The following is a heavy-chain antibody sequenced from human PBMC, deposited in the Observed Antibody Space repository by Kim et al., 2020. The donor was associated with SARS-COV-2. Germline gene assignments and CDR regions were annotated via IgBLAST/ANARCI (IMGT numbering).Heavy chain of an antibody. CDR1: GAPISSGGYY. CDR2: IYNSGSN. V-gene: IGHV4-31*03. CDR3: SRVGAKAHGMDV. Sequence: SETLSLTCTVSGAPISSGGYYWNWIRRHPGEGLEWIGYIYNSGSNYYNPSLKSRVTISVDTSKNQFSLNLRSVTAADTAVYYWSRVGAKAHGMDVWGQGT. J-gene: IGHJ6*02. D-gene: IGHD3-16*01.